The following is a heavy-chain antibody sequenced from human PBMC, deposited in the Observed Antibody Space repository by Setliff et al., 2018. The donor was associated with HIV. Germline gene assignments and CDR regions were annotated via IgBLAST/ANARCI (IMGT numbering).Heavy chain of an antibody. J-gene: IGHJ5*02. CDR3: ARDLPELTGRSFDP. Sequence: KPSETLSLTCTVSGGSISTSNYYWGWVRQPPGKGLEWVGNVDYTGSTHYNPSLKSRVTISVDTSKNQFSLKLSSVTAADTAVYYCARDLPELTGRSFDPWGQGIQVTVSS. V-gene: IGHV4-39*07. D-gene: IGHD7-27*01. CDR1: GGSISTSNYY. CDR2: VDYTGST.